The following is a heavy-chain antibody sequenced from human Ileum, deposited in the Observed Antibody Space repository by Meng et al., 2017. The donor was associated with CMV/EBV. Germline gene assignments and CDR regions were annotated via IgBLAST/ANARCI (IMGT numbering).Heavy chain of an antibody. V-gene: IGHV3-21*06. J-gene: IGHJ4*02. CDR3: ARDDFDYQKYCDH. CDR2: ISSSSSYL. Sequence: GESLKIPCEGSGFTFNRFYMNWVRQAPGKGLEGVASISSSSSYLRYGDSVKGRFTISRDNAANSVFLQMNSLRLDDTAMYYCARDDFDYQKYCDHWGQGTQVTVSS. CDR1: GFTFNRFY. D-gene: IGHD3-9*01.